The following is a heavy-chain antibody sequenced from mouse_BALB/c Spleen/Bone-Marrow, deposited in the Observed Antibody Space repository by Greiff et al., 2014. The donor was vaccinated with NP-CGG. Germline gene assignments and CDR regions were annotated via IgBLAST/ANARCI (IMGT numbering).Heavy chain of an antibody. CDR1: GFTFSNYG. J-gene: IGHJ2*01. D-gene: IGHD4-1*01. CDR2: ISSVGSYT. Sequence: EVQRVESGGDLVKPGGSLKLSCAASGFTFSNYGMSWVRQTPDKRLEWVATISSVGSYTYYPDSVKGRFTISRDNAKNTLFLQMSSLKSEDTAMYYCARRGTGTGSYYFDYWGQGTTLTDSS. V-gene: IGHV5-6*01. CDR3: ARRGTGTGSYYFDY.